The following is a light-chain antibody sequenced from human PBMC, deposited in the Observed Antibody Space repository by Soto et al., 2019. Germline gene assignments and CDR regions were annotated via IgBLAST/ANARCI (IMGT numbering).Light chain of an antibody. Sequence: DIQMTQSPSSLSASVGDRVTITCRASQSISSYLNWYQQKPGKAPKLLIYAASSLKSGVPSRFGGSGSGTDFTLTISSLQPEYFATFYCQQSYSTLYTVGQGTKLEIK. CDR2: AAS. CDR1: QSISSY. V-gene: IGKV1-39*01. CDR3: QQSYSTLYT. J-gene: IGKJ2*01.